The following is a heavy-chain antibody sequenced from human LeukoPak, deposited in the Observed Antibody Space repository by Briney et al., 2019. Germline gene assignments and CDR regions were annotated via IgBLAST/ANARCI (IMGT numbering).Heavy chain of an antibody. CDR1: GFTFRSYG. V-gene: IGHV3-23*01. D-gene: IGHD5-24*01. Sequence: GGSLRLSCAASGFTFRSYGMHWVRQAPGKGLDWVSAISGSGGSTYYADSVKGRFTISRENSKNTLYLQINSLRAEDTAVYYCAKAFERWRRTLPYSDYWGQGTLVTVSS. CDR2: ISGSGGST. J-gene: IGHJ4*02. CDR3: AKAFERWRRTLPYSDY.